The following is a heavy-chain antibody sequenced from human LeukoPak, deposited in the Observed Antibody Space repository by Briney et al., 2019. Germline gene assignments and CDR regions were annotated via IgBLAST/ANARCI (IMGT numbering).Heavy chain of an antibody. J-gene: IGHJ4*02. CDR2: ISYDGNNK. Sequence: GGSLRLSCAASGFTFSSYAMHWVRQAPGKGLEWVAVISYDGNNKYYADSVTGRFTISRNNSKNTLYLQMNSLRAEDTAMYYCARDWNESFDYWGQGTLVTVSS. D-gene: IGHD1-1*01. V-gene: IGHV3-30-3*01. CDR1: GFTFSSYA. CDR3: ARDWNESFDY.